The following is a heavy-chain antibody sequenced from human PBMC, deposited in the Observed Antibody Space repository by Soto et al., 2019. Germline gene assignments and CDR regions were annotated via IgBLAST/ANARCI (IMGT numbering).Heavy chain of an antibody. CDR2: ISSSGSTI. J-gene: IGHJ4*02. D-gene: IGHD3-22*01. CDR3: ARDFILSVRYRVSVY. Sequence: QVQLLESGGGLVKPGGSLRLSCAASGFSFSDYYMSWIRQAPGKGLEWVAYISSSGSTIDYADSVKGRFAISRDNAKKSLYVQMNSLRAEDPAVYYSARDFILSVRYRVSVYWGQGTLVSVSS. CDR1: GFSFSDYY. V-gene: IGHV3-11*01.